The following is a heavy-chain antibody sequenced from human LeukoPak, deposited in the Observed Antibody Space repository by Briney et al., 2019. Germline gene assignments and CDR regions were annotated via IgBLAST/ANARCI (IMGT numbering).Heavy chain of an antibody. Sequence: KPSETLSLTCAVYGGSFSGYYWSWIRQPPGKGLEWIGEINHSGSTNYNPSLKSRVTLSVDTSKNQFSLKLSSVTAADTAVYYCARELISYGTYYYDSSGLNYWGQGTLVTVSS. D-gene: IGHD3-22*01. V-gene: IGHV4-34*01. CDR3: ARELISYGTYYYDSSGLNY. CDR2: INHSGST. CDR1: GGSFSGYY. J-gene: IGHJ4*02.